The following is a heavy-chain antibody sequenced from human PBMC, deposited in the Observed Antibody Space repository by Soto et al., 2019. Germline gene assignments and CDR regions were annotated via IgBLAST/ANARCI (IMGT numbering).Heavy chain of an antibody. CDR1: GFTFSSYS. V-gene: IGHV3-21*01. CDR2: ISSSSSYI. Sequence: EVQLVESGGGLVKPGGSLRLSCAASGFTFSSYSMNWVRQAPGKGLEWVSSISSSSSYIYYADSVKGPFTISRDNVKNPLYLQMNSLRAEDTAVYSCARYGGRLGESRAYYGMDFWGRGTTVTVSS. CDR3: ARYGGRLGESRAYYGMDF. D-gene: IGHD3-16*01. J-gene: IGHJ6*04.